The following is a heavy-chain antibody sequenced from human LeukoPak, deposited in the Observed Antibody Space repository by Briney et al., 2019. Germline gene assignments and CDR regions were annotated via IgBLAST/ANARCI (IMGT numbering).Heavy chain of an antibody. CDR1: GGTFSAYG. CDR3: TRQAHGYYDF. V-gene: IGHV1-69*04. Sequence: ASVKVSCKASGGTFSAYGITWVRQAPGQGLEWMGKIVPLLDATDYGQRFQGRVTITADKSTTTVYMELSSLTSEDTAVYYCTRQAHGYYDFWGQGTLVIVSS. CDR2: IVPLLDAT. J-gene: IGHJ4*02.